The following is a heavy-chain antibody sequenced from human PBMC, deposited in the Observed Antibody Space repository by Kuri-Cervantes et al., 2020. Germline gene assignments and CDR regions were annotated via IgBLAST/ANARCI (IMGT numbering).Heavy chain of an antibody. Sequence: ASVKVSCKASGYTFTSYDINWVRQATGQGLEWMGWMNPNSGNTGYAQKFQGRVTVTRNTSISTAYMELSSLRSEDTAVYYCARGAQRYYYDSSGYKDYWGQGTLVTVSS. CDR2: MNPNSGNT. CDR3: ARGAQRYYYDSSGYKDY. CDR1: GYTFTSYD. D-gene: IGHD3-22*01. V-gene: IGHV1-8*01. J-gene: IGHJ4*02.